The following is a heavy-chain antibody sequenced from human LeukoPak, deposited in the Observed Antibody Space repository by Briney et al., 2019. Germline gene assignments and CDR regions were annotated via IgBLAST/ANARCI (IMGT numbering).Heavy chain of an antibody. Sequence: GESLRISCKGFGYRFTNYWIGWVRQLPGKGLEWMGIIYPGDSDTRYSPSFQGQVTISADKSINTAYLQWSSLKASDTAMYYCVLAGSGSYYFDYWGQGILVTVSS. V-gene: IGHV5-51*01. CDR2: IYPGDSDT. J-gene: IGHJ4*02. CDR3: VLAGSGSYYFDY. D-gene: IGHD3-10*01. CDR1: GYRFTNYW.